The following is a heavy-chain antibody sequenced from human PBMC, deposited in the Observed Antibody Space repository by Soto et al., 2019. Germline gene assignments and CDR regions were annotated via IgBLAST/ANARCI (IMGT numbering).Heavy chain of an antibody. J-gene: IGHJ3*01. CDR2: INSDGSST. Sequence: GGSLRLSCAASGFTFSSYWMQWVRQAPGKGLVWVSWINSDGSSTSYADSVKGRFTISRDNAKNTLYLQMNSLRAEDTAVYYCARETIMITLGGVIATFGLWGQGTMVTVSS. V-gene: IGHV3-74*01. CDR3: ARETIMITLGGVIATFGL. CDR1: GFTFSSYW. D-gene: IGHD3-16*02.